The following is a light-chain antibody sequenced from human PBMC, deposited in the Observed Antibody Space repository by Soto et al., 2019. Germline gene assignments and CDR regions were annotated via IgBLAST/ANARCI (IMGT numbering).Light chain of an antibody. Sequence: QSVLTQPPSASGTPGQRVTISCSGSSSNLGVNSVSWYQQIPGTAPKLLIYSNNQRPSGVPDRISGSKSGTSASLAISGLQSEDEADYYCEAWDDSLNGVVFGGGTKLTFL. V-gene: IGLV1-44*01. CDR1: SSNLGVNS. CDR2: SNN. CDR3: EAWDDSLNGVV. J-gene: IGLJ2*01.